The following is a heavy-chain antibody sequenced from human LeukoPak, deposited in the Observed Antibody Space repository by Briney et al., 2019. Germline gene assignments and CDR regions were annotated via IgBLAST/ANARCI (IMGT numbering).Heavy chain of an antibody. V-gene: IGHV1-18*04. CDR2: ISAYNGNT. Sequence: ASVTVSCKASGYTFTSYGISWVRQAPGQGLEWMGWISAYNGNTNYAQKLQGRVTMTTDTSTSTAYMELRSLRSDDTAVYYCARTGYCSSTSCYPPFGYWGQGTLVTVSS. J-gene: IGHJ4*02. CDR3: ARTGYCSSTSCYPPFGY. CDR1: GYTFTSYG. D-gene: IGHD2-2*01.